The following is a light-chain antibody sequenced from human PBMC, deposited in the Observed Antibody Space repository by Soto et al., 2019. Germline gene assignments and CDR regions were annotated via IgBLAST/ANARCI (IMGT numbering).Light chain of an antibody. J-gene: IGLJ1*01. V-gene: IGLV2-11*01. CDR3: CSYAGSYPPYV. Sequence: QSVLTQPRSVSGSPGQSVTISCTGTSSDVGGYNSVSWYQQHPGKAPKLMIYDVSKRPSGVPDRFSGSKSGNTASLTISGLQAEDEADYYCCSYAGSYPPYVVGTGTKVTVL. CDR2: DVS. CDR1: SSDVGGYNS.